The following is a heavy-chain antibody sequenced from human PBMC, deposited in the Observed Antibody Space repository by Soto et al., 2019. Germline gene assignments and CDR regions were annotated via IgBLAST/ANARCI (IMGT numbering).Heavy chain of an antibody. Sequence: LRLSCAASEFTFSNHGMHRFRQAPGKGLERVAVIWFDGSQTYYGDSVKGRFTISRDNSKNTLYLEMDGLRAEDTGVYYCARDYKRYEYWSGYYRLRAMDVWGQGTTVPVSS. CDR3: ARDYKRYEYWSGYYRLRAMDV. CDR2: IWFDGSQT. D-gene: IGHD3-3*01. CDR1: EFTFSNHG. V-gene: IGHV3-33*01. J-gene: IGHJ6*02.